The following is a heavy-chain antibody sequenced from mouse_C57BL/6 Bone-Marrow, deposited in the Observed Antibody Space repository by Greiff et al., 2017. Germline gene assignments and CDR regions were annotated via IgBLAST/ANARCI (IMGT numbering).Heavy chain of an antibody. CDR1: GYTFTDYY. V-gene: IGHV1-77*01. D-gene: IGHD2-5*01. Sequence: QVQLQQSGAELVKPGASVKISCKASGYTFTDYYINWVKQRPGQGLEWIGKIGPGSGSTYYNEKFKGKATLTADKSSSTAYMQLSSLTSEDSAVYFCEREGFYYSNHWYFDVWGTGTTVTVSS. CDR2: IGPGSGST. CDR3: EREGFYYSNHWYFDV. J-gene: IGHJ1*03.